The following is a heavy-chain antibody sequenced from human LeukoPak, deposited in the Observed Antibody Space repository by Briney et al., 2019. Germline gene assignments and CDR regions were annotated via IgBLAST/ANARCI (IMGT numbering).Heavy chain of an antibody. CDR1: GFTFSSYS. J-gene: IGHJ6*03. Sequence: GGSLRLSCAASGFTFSSYSMNWVRQAPGKGPEWVSYISSSSSTIYYADSVKGRFTISRDNAKNSLYLQMNSLRAEDTAVYYCAKVESVAARPGRYYYYMDVWGKGTTVTVSS. CDR3: AKVESVAARPGRYYYYMDV. CDR2: ISSSSSTI. V-gene: IGHV3-48*01. D-gene: IGHD6-6*01.